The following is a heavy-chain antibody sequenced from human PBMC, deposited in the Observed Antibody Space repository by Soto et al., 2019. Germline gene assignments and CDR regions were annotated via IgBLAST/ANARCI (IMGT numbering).Heavy chain of an antibody. V-gene: IGHV1-2*02. Sequence: QVQLVQSGAEVKKPGASVKVSCESSGYTFIDYYMHWVRQAPGQGFEWMGRISPKSGGTNYAQKFQGRVTMTWDTSLNTAYMELSSLMSEDTAVYYCARPPAYISDSYYFDLWGQGTLVTVSS. D-gene: IGHD6-19*01. CDR2: ISPKSGGT. CDR1: GYTFIDYY. J-gene: IGHJ4*02. CDR3: ARPPAYISDSYYFDL.